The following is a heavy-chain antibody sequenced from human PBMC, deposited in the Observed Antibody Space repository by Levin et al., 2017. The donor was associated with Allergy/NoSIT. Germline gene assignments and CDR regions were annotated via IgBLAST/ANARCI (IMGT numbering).Heavy chain of an antibody. Sequence: GGSLRLSCAASGFTVSSNYMSWVRQAPGKGLEWVSVIYSGGSTYYADSVKGRFTISRDNSKNTLYLQMNSLRAEDTAVYYCARAFWELCFDYWGQGTLVTVSS. CDR3: ARAFWELCFDY. D-gene: IGHD1-26*01. CDR1: GFTVSSNY. V-gene: IGHV3-53*01. J-gene: IGHJ4*02. CDR2: IYSGGST.